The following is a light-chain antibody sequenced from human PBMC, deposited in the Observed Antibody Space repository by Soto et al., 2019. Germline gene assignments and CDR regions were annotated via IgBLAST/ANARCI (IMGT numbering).Light chain of an antibody. CDR2: WAS. Sequence: DIVMTQSPDSLAVSLGERATINCKSSHSVLYSSNNENYLAWDQHKPGQPPKLLIYWASARESGVPDRFSGSGAGTDFTLTISSLQAEDVAIYYCQQYYETPPFTFGQGTRLEIK. J-gene: IGKJ5*01. CDR1: HSVLYSSNNENY. V-gene: IGKV4-1*01. CDR3: QQYYETPPFT.